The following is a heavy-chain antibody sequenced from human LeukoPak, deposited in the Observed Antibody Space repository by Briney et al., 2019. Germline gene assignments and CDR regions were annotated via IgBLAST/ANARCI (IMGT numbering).Heavy chain of an antibody. CDR2: ISSSGSTI. Sequence: AGGSLRLSCAASGFTFSSYEMNWVRQAPGKGLEWVSYISSSGSTIYYAGSVKGRFTISRDNAKNSLYLQMDSLGAEDTAVYYCAELGITMIGGVWGKGTTVTISS. CDR3: AELGITMIGGV. CDR1: GFTFSSYE. J-gene: IGHJ6*04. V-gene: IGHV3-48*03. D-gene: IGHD3-10*02.